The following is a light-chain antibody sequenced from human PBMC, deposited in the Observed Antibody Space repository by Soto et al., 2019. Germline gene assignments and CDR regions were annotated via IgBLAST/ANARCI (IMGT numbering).Light chain of an antibody. CDR2: EGN. J-gene: IGLJ1*01. CDR3: CSYGGSTYG. Sequence: QSALTQPASVSGSPGQSITISCTGTSADVGSYDLVSWYQHLPGRAPKLIIYEGNKRPSGVSDRFSGSKSGNTASLTISGLQAEDEADYYCCSYGGSTYGFGTGTKLTVL. V-gene: IGLV2-23*01. CDR1: SADVGSYDL.